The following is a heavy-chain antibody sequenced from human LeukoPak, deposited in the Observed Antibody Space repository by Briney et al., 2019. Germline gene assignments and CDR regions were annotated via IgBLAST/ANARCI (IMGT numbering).Heavy chain of an antibody. CDR2: IKQDGSEK. CDR3: ARDWVTTSYNWFDP. CDR1: GFTSSSYW. J-gene: IGHJ5*02. D-gene: IGHD4-17*01. V-gene: IGHV3-7*01. Sequence: PGGSLRLSCAASGFTSSSYWMSWVRQAPGRRLEWVANIKQDGSEKYYVDSVKGRSTISRDNAKNSLYLQMNSLRAEDTAVYYCARDWVTTSYNWFDPWGQGTLVTVSS.